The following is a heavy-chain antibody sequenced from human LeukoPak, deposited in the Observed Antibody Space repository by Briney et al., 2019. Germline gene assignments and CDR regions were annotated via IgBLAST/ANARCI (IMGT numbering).Heavy chain of an antibody. J-gene: IGHJ4*02. CDR2: INHTGNT. Sequence: SETLSLTCAVYGAFFSGYYWSWIRQPPGKGLEWIGEINHTGNTNYNPSLKSRVTISVDTSKNQFSLKLSSVTAADTAVYYCARGPRDSSSWYLNYWGQGTLVAVSS. V-gene: IGHV4-34*01. CDR1: GAFFSGYY. D-gene: IGHD6-13*01. CDR3: ARGPRDSSSWYLNY.